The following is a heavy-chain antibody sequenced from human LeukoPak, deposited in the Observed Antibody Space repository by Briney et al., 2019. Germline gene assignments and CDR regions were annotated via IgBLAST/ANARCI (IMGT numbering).Heavy chain of an antibody. CDR2: IYYSGST. Sequence: SETLSLTCTVSGGSISSYYWSWIRQPPGKGLEWIGYIYYSGSTNYNPSLKSRGTMSVDTSKNQFSLNLSSVTAADTAVYYCASVTLYCSSTSCYEDAFDIWGQGTMVTVSS. J-gene: IGHJ3*02. CDR3: ASVTLYCSSTSCYEDAFDI. V-gene: IGHV4-59*12. CDR1: GGSISSYY. D-gene: IGHD2-2*01.